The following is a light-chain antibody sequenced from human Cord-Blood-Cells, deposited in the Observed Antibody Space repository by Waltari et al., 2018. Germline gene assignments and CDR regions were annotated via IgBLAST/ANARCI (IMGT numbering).Light chain of an antibody. CDR3: CSYAGSSTWV. Sequence: QSALTQPASVSGSPGQSTTISCTGTSSDVGSYNLVSWYQQHPGKAPKLMIYEGSTRPSGVSNRFSGSKSGNTASLTISGLQAEDEADYYCCSYAGSSTWVFGGGTKLTVL. J-gene: IGLJ3*02. CDR1: SSDVGSYNL. CDR2: EGS. V-gene: IGLV2-23*01.